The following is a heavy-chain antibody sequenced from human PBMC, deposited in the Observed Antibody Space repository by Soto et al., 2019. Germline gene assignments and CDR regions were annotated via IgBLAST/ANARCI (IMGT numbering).Heavy chain of an antibody. Sequence: GGSLRLSCAASGFTFSSYGMHWVRQAPGKGLEWVAVIWYDESNKYYADSVKGRFTISRDNSKNTLYLQMNSLRAEDTAVYYCARSRSGAVADSFDFWGQGTLVTVSS. J-gene: IGHJ4*02. CDR2: IWYDESNK. V-gene: IGHV3-33*01. D-gene: IGHD3-10*01. CDR3: ARSRSGAVADSFDF. CDR1: GFTFSSYG.